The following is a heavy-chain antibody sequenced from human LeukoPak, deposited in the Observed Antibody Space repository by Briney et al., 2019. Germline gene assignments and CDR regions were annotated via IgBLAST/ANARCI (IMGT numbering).Heavy chain of an antibody. CDR3: ARDESTTTVTTADY. V-gene: IGHV3-30*03. D-gene: IGHD4-17*01. J-gene: IGHJ4*02. CDR2: ISYDGSNK. CDR1: GFTFSSYG. Sequence: GGFLRLSCAASGFTFSSYGMHWVRQAPGKGLEWVAVISYDGSNKYYADSVKGRFTISRDNSKNTLYLQMNSLRAEDTAVYYCARDESTTTVTTADYWGQGTLVTVSS.